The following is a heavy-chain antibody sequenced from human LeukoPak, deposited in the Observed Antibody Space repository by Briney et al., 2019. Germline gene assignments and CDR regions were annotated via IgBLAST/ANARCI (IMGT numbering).Heavy chain of an antibody. CDR1: GGTFSSYA. D-gene: IGHD5-24*01. V-gene: IGHV1-8*02. CDR3: ARGRWVFDY. Sequence: ASVKVSCKASGGTFSSYAISWVRQAPGQGLEWMGWMNPNSGNTGYAQKFQGRVTMTRNTSISTAYMELSSLRSEDTAVYYCARGRWVFDYWGQGTLVTVSS. CDR2: MNPNSGNT. J-gene: IGHJ4*02.